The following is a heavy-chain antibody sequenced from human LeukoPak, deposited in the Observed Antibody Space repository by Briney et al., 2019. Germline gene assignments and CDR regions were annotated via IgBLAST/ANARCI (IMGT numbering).Heavy chain of an antibody. CDR1: GDSISSSAYY. V-gene: IGHV4-39*01. D-gene: IGHD5-24*01. Sequence: SETLSLTCTVSGDSISSSAYYWGWIRQPPGGGLEWIGSVYYSGTAYYNLSLRSRVTISVDTSKSQFSLKLSPVTAADTAVYYCARARDGHINNWFDPWGQGTLVTVSS. CDR2: VYYSGTA. J-gene: IGHJ5*02. CDR3: ARARDGHINNWFDP.